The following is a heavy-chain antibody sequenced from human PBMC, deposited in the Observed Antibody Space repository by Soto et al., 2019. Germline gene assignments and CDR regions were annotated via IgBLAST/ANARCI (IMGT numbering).Heavy chain of an antibody. Sequence: GGSLILSCAASGFTFSSYGMHWVRQHPGKGLEWVAVISYDGSNKYYADSVKGRFTISRDNSKNTLYLQMNSLRAEDTAVYYCAKDDTLLDFWSGYFPKNMDVWGQGTTVTVSS. CDR1: GFTFSSYG. D-gene: IGHD3-3*01. CDR3: AKDDTLLDFWSGYFPKNMDV. J-gene: IGHJ6*02. V-gene: IGHV3-30*18. CDR2: ISYDGSNK.